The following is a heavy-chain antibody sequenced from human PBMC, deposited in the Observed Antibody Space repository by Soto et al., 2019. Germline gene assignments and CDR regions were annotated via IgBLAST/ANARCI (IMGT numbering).Heavy chain of an antibody. CDR3: AASGRDVLRYDHKDPEGLDI. CDR2: VVPLFNVA. V-gene: IGHV1-69*19. CDR1: GGTFSNFA. J-gene: IGHJ3*02. D-gene: IGHD1-20*01. Sequence: QVQLVQSGPEVKKPGSSVKVSCEASGGTFSNFAVNWVRQAPGQGLEWVGGVVPLFNVAMYAQKFQGRVTIVADDSTSTAYMDLSSLISDDTAVYYCAASGRDVLRYDHKDPEGLDIWGRGTLVTVSS.